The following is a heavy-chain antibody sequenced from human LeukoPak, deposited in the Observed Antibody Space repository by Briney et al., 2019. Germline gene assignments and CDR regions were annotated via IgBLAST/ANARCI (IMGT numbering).Heavy chain of an antibody. D-gene: IGHD5-24*01. CDR1: GFTFSIYA. Sequence: GDSLRLPCAASGFTFSIYAMHCVRHPPGKVREYVSAMRSNGNHTYYAHSVKGIFTISRDNSKNTLYLQIDSLRADDMAVYYCGRGRDGNNGVGEYWGPGTLVTVCS. CDR2: MRSNGNHT. J-gene: IGHJ4*02. CDR3: GRGRDGNNGVGEY. V-gene: IGHV3-64*01.